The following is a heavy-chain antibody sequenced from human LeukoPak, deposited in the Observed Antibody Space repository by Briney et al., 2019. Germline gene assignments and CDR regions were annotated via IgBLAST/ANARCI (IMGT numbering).Heavy chain of an antibody. V-gene: IGHV5-51*01. J-gene: IGHJ3*02. CDR2: IYPGDSNT. D-gene: IGHD3-22*01. CDR1: GXSFPIYW. Sequence: GESLKISFKGSGXSFPIYWIGWVRQMPGKGLEWMGIIYPGDSNTRYSPSFQDQVTMSADKSISTAYLQWSSLKASDTAMYYCARVQNYYDSSGYHFYAFDIWGQGTMVTVSS. CDR3: ARVQNYYDSSGYHFYAFDI.